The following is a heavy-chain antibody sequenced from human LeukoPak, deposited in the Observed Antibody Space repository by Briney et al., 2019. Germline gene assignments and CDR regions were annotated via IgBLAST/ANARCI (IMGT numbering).Heavy chain of an antibody. CDR1: GFTFSSYS. V-gene: IGHV3-23*01. J-gene: IGHJ3*01. CDR3: AKVRKGVGAFDL. Sequence: PGGSLRLSCAASGFTFSSYSMSWVRQAPGKGLEGVSGISVSGHKTYHADSVKGRFTISRDNSKNMVYLQMNSLRAEDTAIYYCAKVRKGVGAFDLWGQGTMVTVSS. CDR2: ISVSGHKT. D-gene: IGHD3-16*01.